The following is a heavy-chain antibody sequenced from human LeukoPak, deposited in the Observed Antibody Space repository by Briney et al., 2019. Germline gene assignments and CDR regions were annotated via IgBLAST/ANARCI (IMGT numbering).Heavy chain of an antibody. V-gene: IGHV3-43*02. CDR1: GFTFSSYG. CDR3: AKDSVPGPGNVLRYFDWLSGYYDY. Sequence: GGSLRLSCAASGFTFSSYGMSWVRQAPGKGLEWVSLISWDGGSTYYADSVKGRFTISRDNSKNSLYLQMNSLRTEDTALYYCAKDSVPGPGNVLRYFDWLSGYYDYWGQGTLVTVSS. J-gene: IGHJ4*02. CDR2: ISWDGGST. D-gene: IGHD3-9*01.